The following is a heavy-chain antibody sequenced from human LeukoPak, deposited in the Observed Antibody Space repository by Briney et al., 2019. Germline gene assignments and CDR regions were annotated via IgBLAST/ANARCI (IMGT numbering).Heavy chain of an antibody. Sequence: SEALSLTCAVYGGSFSGYHWSWIRQPPGKGLEWIGEINHSGSTDYNPSLKSRVTISVDTSKNQFSLKLNSVTAADTAVYYCARGQWEIRFDPWGQGTLVTVSS. CDR1: GGSFSGYH. V-gene: IGHV4-34*01. CDR2: INHSGST. J-gene: IGHJ5*02. D-gene: IGHD1-26*01. CDR3: ARGQWEIRFDP.